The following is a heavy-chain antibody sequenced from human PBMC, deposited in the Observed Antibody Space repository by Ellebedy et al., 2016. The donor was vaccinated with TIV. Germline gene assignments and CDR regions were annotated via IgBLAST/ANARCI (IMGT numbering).Heavy chain of an antibody. CDR2: IYPGDSQT. CDR1: GYSFSMYW. CDR3: ARHRGVSPRYYYMDV. V-gene: IGHV5-51*01. D-gene: IGHD3-10*01. Sequence: GESLKISXKGSGYSFSMYWIGWVRQVPGKGPEWMGIIYPGDSQTTYSPSFEGQVTMSADKSSNTAYLQWSNLKASDTAMYYCARHRGVSPRYYYMDVWGKGTPVTVS. J-gene: IGHJ6*03.